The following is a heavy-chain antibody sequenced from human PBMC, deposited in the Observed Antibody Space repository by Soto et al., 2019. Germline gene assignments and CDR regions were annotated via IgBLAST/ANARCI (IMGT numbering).Heavy chain of an antibody. Sequence: LSLTCSVSGYSVTSSDYYWAWIRQPPGKGLEWIGSMFYSGLTYYNPSLKSRVTLSVDTSKNQFSVRLNSVTAADTAVYYCAPLSVSLSGPYGIHVWGQGTTVTAP. CDR1: GYSVTSSDYY. V-gene: IGHV4-39*01. J-gene: IGHJ6*02. CDR2: MFYSGLT. D-gene: IGHD2-15*01. CDR3: APLSVSLSGPYGIHV.